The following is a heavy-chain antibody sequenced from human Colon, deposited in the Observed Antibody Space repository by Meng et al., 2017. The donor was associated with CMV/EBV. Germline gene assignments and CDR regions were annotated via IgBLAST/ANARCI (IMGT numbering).Heavy chain of an antibody. D-gene: IGHD3-3*01. CDR1: GFTFSDYY. Sequence: GGSLRLSCEVTGFTFSDYYMSWVRQAPGKGLEWISYISSSGSLKYYADSMKGRFTISRDNAKNSLYLQMNSLRAGDTAVYYCARGDYDFWGGYWGQGTLVTVSS. CDR2: ISSSGSLK. J-gene: IGHJ4*02. CDR3: ARGDYDFWGGY. V-gene: IGHV3-11*04.